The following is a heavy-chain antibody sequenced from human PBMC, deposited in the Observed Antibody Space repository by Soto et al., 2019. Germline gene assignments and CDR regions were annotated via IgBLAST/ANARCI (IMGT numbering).Heavy chain of an antibody. CDR2: ISGSGGST. CDR3: ALADIVVVVPMYYFDY. D-gene: IGHD2-15*01. V-gene: IGHV3-23*01. Sequence: GGSLRLSCAASGVTFSSYAMSGVRPAPGKGLEWVSAISGSGGSTYYADSVKGRFTISRDNSKNTLYLQMNSLRAEDTAVYYCALADIVVVVPMYYFDYWGQGTLVTVSS. CDR1: GVTFSSYA. J-gene: IGHJ4*02.